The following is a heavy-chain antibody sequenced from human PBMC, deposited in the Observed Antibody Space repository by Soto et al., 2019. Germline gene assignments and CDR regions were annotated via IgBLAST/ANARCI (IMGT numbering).Heavy chain of an antibody. CDR3: ARIRLGNIAALGMDV. CDR2: IDWDDDK. J-gene: IGHJ6*02. CDR1: VFSLSTSGMC. D-gene: IGHD6-6*01. Sequence: SGPTLVNPTQTLTLTCTFSVFSLSTSGMCVSWIRQPPGKALEWLARIDWDDDKYYSTSLKTRLTISKDTSKNQVVLTMTNMDPVDTATYYCARIRLGNIAALGMDVWGQGTTVTVSS. V-gene: IGHV2-70*11.